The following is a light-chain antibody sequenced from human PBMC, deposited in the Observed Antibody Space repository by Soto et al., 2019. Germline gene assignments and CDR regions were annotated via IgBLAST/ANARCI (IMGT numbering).Light chain of an antibody. CDR3: LQHNSYPIT. CDR1: QSFSSN. J-gene: IGKJ5*01. V-gene: IGKV3-15*01. Sequence: VMTLSLATLSVSTGERATLSCRASQSFSSNLAWYQQKPGQAPRLLIYGASTRATGVPARFSGSGSGTEFTLTISSLQPEDFGTYYCLQHNSYPITFGQGTRLAI. CDR2: GAS.